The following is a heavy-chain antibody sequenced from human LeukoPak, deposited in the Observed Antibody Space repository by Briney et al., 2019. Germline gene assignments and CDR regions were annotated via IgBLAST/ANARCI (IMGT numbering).Heavy chain of an antibody. D-gene: IGHD3-16*01. V-gene: IGHV4-31*03. CDR2: IYYSGST. CDR1: GGSISSGGYY. J-gene: IGHJ4*02. CDR3: ARGGGGNFDY. Sequence: SETLSLTCTVSGGSISSGGYYWSWIRQHPGKGLEWIGYIYYSGSTYYNPSLKSRVTISVDTSKNQFSPKLSSVTAADTAVYYCARGGGGNFDYWGQGTLVTVSS.